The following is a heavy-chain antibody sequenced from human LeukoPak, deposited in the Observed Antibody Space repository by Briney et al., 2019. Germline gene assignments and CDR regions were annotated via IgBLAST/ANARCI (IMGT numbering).Heavy chain of an antibody. V-gene: IGHV4-4*07. D-gene: IGHD1-26*01. CDR3: AREGNSGSYSAVGFDY. CDR1: GGSISSCY. CDR2: TYTSGST. J-gene: IGHJ4*02. Sequence: SETLSLTCTVSGGSISSCYWSWIRQPAGKGLEWLGRTYTSGSTNYNPSLKSRVTMSVDTSKNQFSLKLSSVTAADTAVYYCAREGNSGSYSAVGFDYWGQGTLVTVSS.